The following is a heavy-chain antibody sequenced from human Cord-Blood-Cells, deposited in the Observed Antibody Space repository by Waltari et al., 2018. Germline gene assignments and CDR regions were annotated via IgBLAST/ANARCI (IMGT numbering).Heavy chain of an antibody. CDR1: GYSISSGYY. D-gene: IGHD6-13*01. Sequence: QVQLQESGPGLVKPSETLSLTCAVSGYSISSGYYWGWFRQPPGKGLEWIGSIYHSGSTYYNPSLKSRVTISVDTSKNQFSLKLSSVTAADTAVYYCARVIGSSSWYDYWGQGTLVTVSS. CDR3: ARVIGSSSWYDY. CDR2: IYHSGST. J-gene: IGHJ4*02. V-gene: IGHV4-38-2*01.